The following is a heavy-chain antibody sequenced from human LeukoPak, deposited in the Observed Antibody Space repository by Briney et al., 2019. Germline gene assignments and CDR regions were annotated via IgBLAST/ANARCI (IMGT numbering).Heavy chain of an antibody. CDR1: GFTFRSYG. Sequence: TGGSLRPSCAASGFTFRSYGMHWVRQAPGKGLEWVAVIWYDGSQKYYPDSVKGRFTISRDNSKNTLFLQMNSLRAEDTAVYYCATNQIMIREYYFDYWGQGTLVTVSS. J-gene: IGHJ4*02. D-gene: IGHD3-16*01. V-gene: IGHV3-33*01. CDR2: IWYDGSQK. CDR3: ATNQIMIREYYFDY.